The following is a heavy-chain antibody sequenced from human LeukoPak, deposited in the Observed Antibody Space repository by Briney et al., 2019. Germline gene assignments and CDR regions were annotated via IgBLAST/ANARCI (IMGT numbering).Heavy chain of an antibody. J-gene: IGHJ4*02. CDR1: GFTFNTYS. Sequence: GGSLRLSCAASGFTFNTYSMDWARQAPGKGLEWVSSIDSSGGYMFYTDSVKGRFIISRDNAKDSLYLQMNNLRAEDTAVYYCLRGDRRDYWGQGTLVTVSS. CDR2: IDSSGGYM. V-gene: IGHV3-21*06. CDR3: LRGDRRDY.